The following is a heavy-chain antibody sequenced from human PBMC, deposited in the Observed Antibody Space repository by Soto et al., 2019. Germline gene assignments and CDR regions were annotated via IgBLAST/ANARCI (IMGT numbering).Heavy chain of an antibody. Sequence: EVQLLESGGGLVQPGGSLRLSCAASGFTFSSYAMSWVRQAPGKGLEWVSAISGSGGSTFYADSVKGRFTISRDTSKNTLFLQMNGLRAEDTAVYYCAKDRGRGYAWFDSWGQGTLVTVSS. J-gene: IGHJ5*01. CDR2: ISGSGGST. V-gene: IGHV3-23*01. CDR3: AKDRGRGYAWFDS. CDR1: GFTFSSYA. D-gene: IGHD2-2*01.